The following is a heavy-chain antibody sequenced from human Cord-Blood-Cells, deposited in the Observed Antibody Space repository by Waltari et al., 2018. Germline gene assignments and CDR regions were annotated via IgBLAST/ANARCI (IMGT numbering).Heavy chain of an antibody. V-gene: IGHV4-39*01. J-gene: IGHJ4*02. CDR1: GGSISSSSYY. D-gene: IGHD6-13*01. Sequence: QLQLQESGPGLVKPSETLSLTCTVSGGSISSSSYYWGWIRQPPGKGLEWIGSIYYSGSTYYNPSLKRRVTISVDTSKNQFSLKLSSVTAADTAVYYCASRSSSWYFDYWGQGTLVTVSS. CDR3: ASRSSSWYFDY. CDR2: IYYSGST.